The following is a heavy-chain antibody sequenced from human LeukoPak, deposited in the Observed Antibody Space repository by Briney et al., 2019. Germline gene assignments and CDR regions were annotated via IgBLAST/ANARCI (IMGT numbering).Heavy chain of an antibody. Sequence: PSETLSLTCTDSGGSISSYYWSWIRQPPGKGLEWIGYIYYSGSTNYNPSLKSRVTISVDTSKNQFSLKLSSVTAADTAVYYCARRIVGGAFDIWGQGTMVTVSS. D-gene: IGHD1-26*01. CDR3: ARRIVGGAFDI. J-gene: IGHJ3*02. CDR1: GGSISSYY. CDR2: IYYSGST. V-gene: IGHV4-59*08.